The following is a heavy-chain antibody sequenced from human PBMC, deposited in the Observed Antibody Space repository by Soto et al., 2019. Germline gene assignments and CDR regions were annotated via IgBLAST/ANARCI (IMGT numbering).Heavy chain of an antibody. CDR2: ISAHNGNT. D-gene: IGHD1-1*01. CDR1: GYAFTTYG. J-gene: IGHJ4*02. CDR3: ARGRYGDY. V-gene: IGHV1-18*01. Sequence: QVHLVQSGAEVTKPGASVKVSCKGSGYAFTTYGITWVRQAPGQGLEWMGWISAHNGNTNYAQKLQGRVTVTRDTSTSAAYMELRSQRSDDTGVYYCARGRYGDYWGQGALVTVSS.